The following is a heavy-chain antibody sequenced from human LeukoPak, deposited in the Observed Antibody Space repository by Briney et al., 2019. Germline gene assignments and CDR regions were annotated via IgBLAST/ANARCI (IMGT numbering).Heavy chain of an antibody. J-gene: IGHJ6*03. CDR3: ARSGIKMVRGVIIKSPYHMDV. Sequence: PGGSLRLSCAASGFTFNSYTMNWVRQAPGKGLEWVSSISSSSNYIYYADSVKGRFTISRDDAKNSLSLQMNSLRAEDTAVYYCARSGIKMVRGVIIKSPYHMDVWGKGTTVTVSS. V-gene: IGHV3-21*01. CDR1: GFTFNSYT. CDR2: ISSSSNYI. D-gene: IGHD3-10*01.